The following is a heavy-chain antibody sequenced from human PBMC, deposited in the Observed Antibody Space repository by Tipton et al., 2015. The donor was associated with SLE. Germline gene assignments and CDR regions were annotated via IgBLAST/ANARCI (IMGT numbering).Heavy chain of an antibody. CDR3: AGWCVATMGGFYRDAFDI. CDR2: IYPSGSI. CDR1: GDSIRSHD. D-gene: IGHD5-12*01. Sequence: TLSLTCTVSGDSIRSHDWRWIRQPAEKGLEWIGSIYPSGSINYNPSLKSRVSMSVDTSKNQLSLKLSSVTAADTGLYYCAGWCVATMGGFYRDAFDIWGPGNMVAASS. V-gene: IGHV4-4*07. J-gene: IGHJ3*02.